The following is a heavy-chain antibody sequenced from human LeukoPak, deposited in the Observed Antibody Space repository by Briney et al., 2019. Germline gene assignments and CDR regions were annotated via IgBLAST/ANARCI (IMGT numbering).Heavy chain of an antibody. Sequence: SETLSLTCTVSGGSVSSGGYYWSWIRQPPEKGLEWIGYIYQSGTIYYNQPLTSRVTISIDTSKNQFSLKLSSVTAADTAVYYCARLEYYYDSDDAFDIWGQGTMVTVSS. CDR1: GGSVSSGGYY. CDR3: ARLEYYYDSDDAFDI. V-gene: IGHV4-30-2*01. D-gene: IGHD3-22*01. J-gene: IGHJ3*02. CDR2: IYQSGTI.